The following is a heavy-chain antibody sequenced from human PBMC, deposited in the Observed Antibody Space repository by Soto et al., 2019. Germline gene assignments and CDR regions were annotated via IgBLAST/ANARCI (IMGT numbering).Heavy chain of an antibody. CDR2: INAGNGNT. CDR1: GYTCTSYA. Sequence: QVQLVQSGAEEKKPGASVKVSCKASGYTCTSYAIHWVRHAPGKRLAWIGWINAGNGNTKNSQKVQGRVTITRDTAASTANMELSSLASEDTAVYYCAGGDWWLFDCWGQGALGTVSS. D-gene: IGHD2-8*02. CDR3: AGGDWWLFDC. V-gene: IGHV1-3*05. J-gene: IGHJ4*02.